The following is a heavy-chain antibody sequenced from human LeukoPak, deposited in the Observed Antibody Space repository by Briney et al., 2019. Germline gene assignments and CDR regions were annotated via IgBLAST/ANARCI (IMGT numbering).Heavy chain of an antibody. V-gene: IGHV4-4*02. J-gene: IGHJ4*02. CDR2: IYHSGST. CDR1: GGSISSSNW. Sequence: SGTLSLTCAVSGGSISSSNWWSWVRQPPGKGLEWIGEIYHSGSTNYNPSLKSRVTTSTDTAYMELSSLRSEDTAVYYCATVFSDYGSGSSFDYWGQGTLVTVSS. CDR3: ATVFSDYGSGSSFDY. D-gene: IGHD3-10*01.